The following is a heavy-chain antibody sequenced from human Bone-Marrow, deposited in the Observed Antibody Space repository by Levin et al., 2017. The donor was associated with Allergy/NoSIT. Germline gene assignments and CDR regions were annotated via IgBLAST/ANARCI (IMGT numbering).Heavy chain of an antibody. Sequence: GESLKISCAASGFTFSSYAMSWVRQAPGKGLEWVSAISGSGGSTYYADSVKGRFTISRDNSKNTLYLQMNSLRAEDTAVYYCAKEASGLGAFDIWGQGTMVTVSS. V-gene: IGHV3-23*01. CDR2: ISGSGGST. J-gene: IGHJ3*02. CDR1: GFTFSSYA. CDR3: AKEASGLGAFDI. D-gene: IGHD3-16*01.